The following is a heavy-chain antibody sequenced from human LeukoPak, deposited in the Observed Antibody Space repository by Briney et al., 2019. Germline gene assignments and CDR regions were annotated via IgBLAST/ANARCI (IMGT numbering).Heavy chain of an antibody. J-gene: IGHJ4*02. V-gene: IGHV4-39*01. CDR1: GGSIRSNNYY. D-gene: IGHD3-10*01. CDR2: LYYRGST. CDR3: ARRISDAGSGSILAADY. Sequence: SETLSLTCTVSGGSIRSNNYYWGWIRRPPGKGLEWSGYLYYRGSTYYNPSLKSRVTISLGTSKNEFSLRVYSLTAADTAGYYCARRISDAGSGSILAADYWGQGTLVTVSS.